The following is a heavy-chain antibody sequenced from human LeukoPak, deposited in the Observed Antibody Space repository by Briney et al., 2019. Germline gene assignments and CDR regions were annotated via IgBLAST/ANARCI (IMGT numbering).Heavy chain of an antibody. CDR1: GFTFSSYA. J-gene: IGHJ6*02. V-gene: IGHV3-30-3*01. D-gene: IGHD6-13*01. CDR2: ISYDGSNK. CDR3: ASLPRGSSSWYSRGNYYYYYGMDV. Sequence: GRSLRLSCAASGFTFSSYAMHWVRQAPGKGLEWVAVISYDGSNKYYADSVKGRFTISRDNSKNTLYLQMNSLRAEDTAVYYCASLPRGSSSWYSRGNYYYYYGMDVWGQGTTVTVSS.